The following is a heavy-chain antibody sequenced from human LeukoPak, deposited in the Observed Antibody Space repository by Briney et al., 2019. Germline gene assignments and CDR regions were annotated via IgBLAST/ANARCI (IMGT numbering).Heavy chain of an antibody. D-gene: IGHD3-10*01. CDR3: ARAHSVRGVNPFY. J-gene: IGHJ4*02. CDR2: INQSGST. Sequence: SETLSLTCAVYGGSLSGYSWSWIRQSPGKGLEGIGEINQSGSTNYNPSLRSRARVLADTSKNQFSLKLSTVTAADTAVYYCARAHSVRGVNPFYWGQGTLVTVSS. CDR1: GGSLSGYS. V-gene: IGHV4-34*01.